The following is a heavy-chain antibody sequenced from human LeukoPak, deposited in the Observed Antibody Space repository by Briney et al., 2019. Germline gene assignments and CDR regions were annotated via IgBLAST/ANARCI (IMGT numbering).Heavy chain of an antibody. CDR3: ARDRYSSSWYFDY. D-gene: IGHD6-13*01. CDR2: ISAYNSNT. Sequence: GSVKVSCKASGYTFTSYGISWVRQAPGQVLEWMGWISAYNSNTNYAQKLQGRVTMTTDTSTSTAYMELRSLRSDDTAVYYCARDRYSSSWYFDYWSQGTLVTVSS. V-gene: IGHV1-18*01. CDR1: GYTFTSYG. J-gene: IGHJ4*02.